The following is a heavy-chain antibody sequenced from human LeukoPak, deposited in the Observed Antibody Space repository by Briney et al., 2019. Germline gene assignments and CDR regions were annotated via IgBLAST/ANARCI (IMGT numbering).Heavy chain of an antibody. CDR2: ITPSGGI. V-gene: IGHV1-46*01. CDR3: ARGHPRGSSSHYYYYYYYMDV. CDR1: GYTFTSYY. D-gene: IGHD6-6*01. Sequence: ASVKVSCKASGYTFTSYYMHWVRQAPGQGLEWMGMITPSGGISYAQKFQGRVTITRNTSISTAYMELSSLRSEDTAVYYCARGHPRGSSSHYYYYYYYMDVWGKGTTVTVSS. J-gene: IGHJ6*03.